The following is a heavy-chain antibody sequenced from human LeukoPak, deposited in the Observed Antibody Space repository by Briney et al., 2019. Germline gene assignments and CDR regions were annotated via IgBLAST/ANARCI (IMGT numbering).Heavy chain of an antibody. J-gene: IGHJ4*02. CDR3: AKDRLRYYYGSGSIFDY. D-gene: IGHD3-10*01. CDR1: GFTFNSYD. CDR2: IRYDGSNK. V-gene: IGHV3-30*02. Sequence: GGSLRLSCAASGFTFNSYDMHWVRQSPGKGLEWVAFIRYDGSNKYYADSVKGRFTISRDNSKNTLYLQMNSLRAEDTAVYYCAKDRLRYYYGSGSIFDYWGQGTLVTVSS.